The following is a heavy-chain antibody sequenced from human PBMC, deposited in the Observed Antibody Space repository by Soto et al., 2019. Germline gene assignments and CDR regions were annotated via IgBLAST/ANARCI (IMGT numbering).Heavy chain of an antibody. J-gene: IGHJ4*02. CDR3: TTWLTAHFDY. CDR1: GFTFSSYT. CDR2: SSDRRTGNT. Sequence: GGSLRLSCAAAGFTFSSYTLNWVRRAPGKGLEWVATSSDRRTGNTHYSDSVRGRFTLSRDYSRNILFLQMDSLRADDTALYYCTTWLTAHFDYWGRGTQVTVSS. D-gene: IGHD2-21*02. V-gene: IGHV3-23*01.